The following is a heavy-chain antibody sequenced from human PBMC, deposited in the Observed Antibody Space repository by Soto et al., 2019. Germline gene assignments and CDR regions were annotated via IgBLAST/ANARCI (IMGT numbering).Heavy chain of an antibody. CDR3: ARGITLVRGVTNPFDY. J-gene: IGHJ4*02. CDR1: GGSISSGGYY. CDR2: IYYSGST. D-gene: IGHD3-10*01. Sequence: SETLSLTCTVSGGSISSGGYYWSWIRQHPGKGLEWIGYIYYSGSTYYNPSLKSRVTISVDTSKNQFSLKLSSVAAADTAVYYCARGITLVRGVTNPFDYWGQGTLVTVSS. V-gene: IGHV4-31*03.